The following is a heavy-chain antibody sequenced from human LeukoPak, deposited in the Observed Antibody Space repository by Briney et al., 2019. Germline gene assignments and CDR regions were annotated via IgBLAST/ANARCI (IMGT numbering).Heavy chain of an antibody. CDR1: GFTFSSYS. CDR2: ISSSNTYI. CDR3: AREGYSYGHDAFDI. D-gene: IGHD5-18*01. J-gene: IGHJ3*02. V-gene: IGHV3-21*01. Sequence: GGSLRLSRAASGFTFSSYSMNWVRQAPGKGLEWVSSISSSNTYIYYADSVKGRFTISRDNAKNSLYLQMNSLRAEDTAVYYCAREGYSYGHDAFDIGGQGTMVTVSS.